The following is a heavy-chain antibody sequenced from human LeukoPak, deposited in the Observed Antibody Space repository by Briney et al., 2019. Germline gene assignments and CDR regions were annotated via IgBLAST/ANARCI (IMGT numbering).Heavy chain of an antibody. J-gene: IGHJ3*02. CDR1: GFTFSSYA. V-gene: IGHV3-23*01. D-gene: IGHD3-22*01. Sequence: GGSLRLSCAASGFTFSSYAMSWVRQAPGKGLEWVSAISGSGGSTYYADSVKGRFAISRDNSKNTLYLQMNSLRAEDTAVYYCAKDITMFVVVIPTYDAFDIWGQETMVTVPS. CDR3: AKDITMFVVVIPTYDAFDI. CDR2: ISGSGGST.